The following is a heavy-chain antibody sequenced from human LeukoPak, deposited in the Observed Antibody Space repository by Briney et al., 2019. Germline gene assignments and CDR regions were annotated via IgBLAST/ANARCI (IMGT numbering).Heavy chain of an antibody. Sequence: PGGSLRLSCAASGFTFSSYDMHWVRQATGKGLEWVSAIGTAGDTYYPGSVKGRFTISRENAKNSLYLQMNSLRAGDTAVYYCARGGSLGIYWYFDLWGRGTLVTVSS. CDR2: IGTAGDT. CDR3: ARGGSLGIYWYFDL. V-gene: IGHV3-13*01. D-gene: IGHD3-16*01. CDR1: GFTFSSYD. J-gene: IGHJ2*01.